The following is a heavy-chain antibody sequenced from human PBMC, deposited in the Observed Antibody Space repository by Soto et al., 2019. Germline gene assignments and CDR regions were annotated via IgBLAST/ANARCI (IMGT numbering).Heavy chain of an antibody. V-gene: IGHV4-4*02. CDR2: IYHSGST. CDR1: GGSISSSNW. D-gene: IGHD3-9*01. Sequence: PSETLSLTCAVSGGSISSSNWWSWVRQPPGKGLEWIGEIYHSGSTNYNPSLKSRVSISVDKSKNQFSLKLSSVTAADTAVYYCASLIRYSTNFDYWGQGTLVTVSS. CDR3: ASLIRYSTNFDY. J-gene: IGHJ4*02.